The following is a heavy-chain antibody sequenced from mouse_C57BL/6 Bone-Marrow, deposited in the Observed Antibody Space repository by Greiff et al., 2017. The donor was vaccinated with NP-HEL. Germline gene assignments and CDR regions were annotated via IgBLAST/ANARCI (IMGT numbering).Heavy chain of an antibody. V-gene: IGHV8-8*01. CDR3: ARTGTGYFDV. J-gene: IGHJ1*03. CDR2: IWRDDDK. CDR1: GFSLSTFGMV. Sequence: KEAGPGILQPSQTLSLTCSFSGFSLSTFGMVVGWIRQPSGTGLEWLVNIWRDDDKYYNPALRSRLTISKDTSKKQVFLTIANVDTADTATYYCARTGTGYFDVWGTGTTVTVSS. D-gene: IGHD4-1*01.